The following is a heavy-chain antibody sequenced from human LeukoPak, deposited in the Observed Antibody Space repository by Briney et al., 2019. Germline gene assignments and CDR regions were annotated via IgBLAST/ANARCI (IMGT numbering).Heavy chain of an antibody. V-gene: IGHV4-31*03. J-gene: IGHJ3*02. CDR1: GGSISSGGYS. CDR3: ASRMVRGAFDI. CDR2: IYYSGST. Sequence: SETLSPTCTVSGGSISSGGYSWSWIRQHPGKGLEWIGYIYYSGSTYYNPSLKSRVTISVDTSKNQFSLKLSSVTAADTAVYYCASRMVRGAFDIWGQGTMVTVSS. D-gene: IGHD3-10*01.